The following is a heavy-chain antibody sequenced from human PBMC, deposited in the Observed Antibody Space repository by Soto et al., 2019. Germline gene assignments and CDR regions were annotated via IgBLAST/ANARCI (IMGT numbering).Heavy chain of an antibody. D-gene: IGHD2-15*01. J-gene: IGHJ5*02. CDR1: GCTFTGYY. CDR3: ARDWYCSGGSCSDCFDP. CDR2: INPNSGGT. V-gene: IGHV1-2*04. Sequence: ASVKDSCKASGCTFTGYYMHWVRQAPGQGLEWMGWINPNSGGTNYAQKFQGWVTMTRDTSISTAYMELRRLRSDDTAVYYCARDWYCSGGSCSDCFDPWGQGALVTVSS.